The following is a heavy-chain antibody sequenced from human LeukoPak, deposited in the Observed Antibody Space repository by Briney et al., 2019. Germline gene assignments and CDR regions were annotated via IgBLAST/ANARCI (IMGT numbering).Heavy chain of an antibody. V-gene: IGHV4-38-2*01. CDR1: GYSISSGYY. CDR3: ARSAWECFDY. J-gene: IGHJ4*02. Sequence: SETLSLTCAVSGYSISSGYYWGWIRQPPGKGLEWIGSIYHSGSTYYNPSLKSRVTISVDTSKNQFSLKLSSVTAADTAVYYCARSAWECFDYWGQGTLVTVSS. CDR2: IYHSGST. D-gene: IGHD1-26*01.